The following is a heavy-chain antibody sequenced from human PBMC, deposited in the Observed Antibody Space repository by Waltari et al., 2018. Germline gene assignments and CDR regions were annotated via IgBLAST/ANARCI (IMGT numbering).Heavy chain of an antibody. D-gene: IGHD2-21*01. V-gene: IGHV4-31*03. J-gene: IGHJ4*02. Sequence: QVQLQESGPGLVKPSQTLSLTCTVSGGSISSGGYYWSWIRQHPGKGLEWIGYIYYSGGTYYNPVLKSRVTISVERSKNQFSLKRSAVTAADTAVYYCARETASGVILYVDYWGQGTLGTVSS. CDR2: IYYSGGT. CDR1: GGSISSGGYY. CDR3: ARETASGVILYVDY.